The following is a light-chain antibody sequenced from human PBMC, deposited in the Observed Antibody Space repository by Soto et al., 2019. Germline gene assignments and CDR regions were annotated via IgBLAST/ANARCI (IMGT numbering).Light chain of an antibody. CDR2: QDS. CDR1: KLGDKY. Sequence: ELTQPPSVSVSPGQTASITCSGDKLGDKYACWYQQKPGQSPVLVIYQDSKRPSGIPERFSGSNSGNTATLTISGTQAMDEADYYCQAWDSSTGRVFGTGTKLTVL. V-gene: IGLV3-1*01. J-gene: IGLJ1*01. CDR3: QAWDSSTGRV.